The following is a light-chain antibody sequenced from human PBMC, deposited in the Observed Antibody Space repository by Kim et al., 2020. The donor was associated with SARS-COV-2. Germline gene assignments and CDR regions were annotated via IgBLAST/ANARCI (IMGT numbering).Light chain of an antibody. CDR1: QSVSSN. V-gene: IGKV3-15*01. Sequence: EIVMTQSPATLSVSPGERATLSCRASQSVSSNFAWYQQQTGQAPRRLIYGASTRATSIPARFSGSGSGTKFTLTISSLQSEDFAVYYCQQYNSRPPYTFGQGTKLEI. CDR3: QQYNSRPPYT. CDR2: GAS. J-gene: IGKJ2*01.